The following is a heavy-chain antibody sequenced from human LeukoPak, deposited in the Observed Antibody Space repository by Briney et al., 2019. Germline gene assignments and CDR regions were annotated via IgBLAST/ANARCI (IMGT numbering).Heavy chain of an antibody. CDR1: GFTFNNYA. J-gene: IGHJ4*02. CDR2: ISGSGGST. CDR3: GKCTTWNPHYPTDY. V-gene: IGHV3-23*01. Sequence: GGSLRLSCAASGFTFNNYAMSWVRQAPGKGLEWVSVISGSGGSTYYADSVKGRFTISRDNSKNTLFLQMNSLRVEDTAVYYYGKCTTWNPHYPTDYWGQGTLVAVSS. D-gene: IGHD4-17*01.